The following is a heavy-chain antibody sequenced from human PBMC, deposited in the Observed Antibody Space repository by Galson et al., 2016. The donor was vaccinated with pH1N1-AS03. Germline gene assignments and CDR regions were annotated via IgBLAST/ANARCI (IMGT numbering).Heavy chain of an antibody. CDR1: GGSISSSGVYS. CDR3: ARGSGGYGLDV. V-gene: IGHV4-30-2*01. D-gene: IGHD5-12*01. Sequence: TLSLTCAVSGGSISSSGVYSWSWIRQPPGKGLEWIGNIYHCGSTYYSPSLKSRVTISIDRSPNQFSLKLTSVTAADTAVYYCARGSGGYGLDVWGQGTTVTVS. J-gene: IGHJ6*02. CDR2: IYHCGST.